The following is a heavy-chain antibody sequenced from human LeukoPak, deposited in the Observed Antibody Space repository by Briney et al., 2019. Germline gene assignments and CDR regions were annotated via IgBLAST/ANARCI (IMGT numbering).Heavy chain of an antibody. CDR3: ARDLYEFDAFDI. J-gene: IGHJ3*02. CDR2: INPSGGST. CDR1: GYTFTSYY. V-gene: IGHV1-46*01. Sequence: ASVKVSCKASGYTFTSYYMHWVRQAPGQGLEWMGIINPSGGSTSYAQKFQGRVTMTRDTSTSTVYMELSSLRSDDTAVYYCARDLYEFDAFDIWGQGTMVTVSS. D-gene: IGHD3-3*01.